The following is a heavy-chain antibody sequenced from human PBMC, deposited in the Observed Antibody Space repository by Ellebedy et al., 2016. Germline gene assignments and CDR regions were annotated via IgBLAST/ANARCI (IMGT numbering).Heavy chain of an antibody. J-gene: IGHJ3*02. D-gene: IGHD3-9*01. CDR2: IKRDGSET. CDR3: ARDIDWAFDM. CDR1: GFTLSPYW. V-gene: IGHV3-7*01. Sequence: GESLKISXSASGFTLSPYWMNWVRQAPGKGLEWVANIKRDGSETYYLDSVKGRFTISRDDARNTLYLQMNSLRGEDTAVYYCARDIDWAFDMWGQGTMVTVSS.